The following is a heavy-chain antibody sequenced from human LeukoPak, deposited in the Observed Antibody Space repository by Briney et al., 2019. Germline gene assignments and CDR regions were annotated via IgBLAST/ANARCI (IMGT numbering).Heavy chain of an antibody. V-gene: IGHV3-9*03. D-gene: IGHD3-10*01. CDR3: AKDDVYGSGSYLVGDYYGMDV. CDR1: GFTFDDYA. CDR2: ISWNSGSI. Sequence: GGSLRLSCAASGFTFDDYAMHWVRQAPGKGLEWVSGISWNSGSIGYADSVKGRFTISRDNAKNSLYLQMNSLRAEDMALYYCAKDDVYGSGSYLVGDYYGMDVWGQGTTVTVSS. J-gene: IGHJ6*02.